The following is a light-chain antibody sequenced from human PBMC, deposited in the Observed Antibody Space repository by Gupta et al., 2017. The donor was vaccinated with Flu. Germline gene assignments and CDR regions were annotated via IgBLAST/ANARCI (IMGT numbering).Light chain of an antibody. CDR2: YAS. CDR1: QSIGTS. CDR3: QQRSNLPWT. V-gene: IGKV6-21*01. J-gene: IGKJ1*01. Sequence: EIVLTQSPDFQSVTPKEKVTITCRASQSIGTSLHWYQQKPDQSPKLLIKYASQYGSGVPSRFSGSGSGTDFTLTINGLEAEDTATYYCQQRSNLPWTFGQGTKVEIK.